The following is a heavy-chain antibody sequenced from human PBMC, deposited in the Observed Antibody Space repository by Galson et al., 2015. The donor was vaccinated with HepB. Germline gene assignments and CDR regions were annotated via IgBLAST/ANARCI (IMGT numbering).Heavy chain of an antibody. J-gene: IGHJ2*01. CDR2: ISSSSSTI. V-gene: IGHV3-48*02. CDR1: GFTFSSYS. D-gene: IGHD3-22*01. Sequence: SLRLSCAASGFTFSSYSMNWVRQAPGKGLEWVSYISSSSSTIYYADSAKGRFTISRDNAKNSLYLQMNSLRDEDTAVYYCARDSVTRNYYDSSGYYYVHYWYFDLWGRGTLVTVSS. CDR3: ARDSVTRNYYDSSGYYYVHYWYFDL.